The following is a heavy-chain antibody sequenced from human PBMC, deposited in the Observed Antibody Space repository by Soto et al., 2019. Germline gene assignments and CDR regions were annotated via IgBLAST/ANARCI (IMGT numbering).Heavy chain of an antibody. J-gene: IGHJ6*02. CDR2: INPSGGST. Sequence: ASVKVSCKASGYTFTSYYMHWVRQAPGQGLEWMGIINPSGGSTSYAQKFQGRVTMTRDTSTSTVYMELSSLRSEDTAVYYCARVRNFWSGYYPYYCGMDVWGQGTTVTVSS. CDR1: GYTFTSYY. V-gene: IGHV1-46*01. D-gene: IGHD3-3*01. CDR3: ARVRNFWSGYYPYYCGMDV.